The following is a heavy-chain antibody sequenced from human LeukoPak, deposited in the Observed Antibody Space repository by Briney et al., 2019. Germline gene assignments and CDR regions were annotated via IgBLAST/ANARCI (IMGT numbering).Heavy chain of an antibody. V-gene: IGHV4-31*03. D-gene: IGHD2-8*01. CDR2: IYYSGST. CDR3: ARHLDVDKCVSSTPVCYGVYCYSPDAGDDAFDI. Sequence: SETLSLTCTVSGGSISSGGYYWSWIRQHPGKGLEWIGYIYYSGSTYYNPSLKSRVTISVDTSKNQFSLKLSSVTAADTALYYCARHLDVDKCVSSTPVCYGVYCYSPDAGDDAFDIWGQGTMVTVSS. J-gene: IGHJ3*02. CDR1: GGSISSGGYY.